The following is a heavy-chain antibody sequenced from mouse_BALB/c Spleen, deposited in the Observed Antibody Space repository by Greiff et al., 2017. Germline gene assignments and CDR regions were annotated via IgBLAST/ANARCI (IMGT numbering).Heavy chain of an antibody. CDR2: INPYNGDT. CDR1: GYSFTGYF. Sequence: EVKLQESGPELVKPGASVKISCKASGYSFTGYFMNWVMQSHGKSLEWIGRINPYNGDTFYNQKFKGKATLTVDKSSSTAHMELRSLASEDSAVYYCARHFYGTTGAMDYWGQGTSVTVSS. J-gene: IGHJ4*01. V-gene: IGHV1-20*02. CDR3: ARHFYGTTGAMDY. D-gene: IGHD1-1*01.